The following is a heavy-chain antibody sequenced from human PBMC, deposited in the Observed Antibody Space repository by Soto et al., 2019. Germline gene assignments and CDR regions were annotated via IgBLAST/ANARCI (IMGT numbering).Heavy chain of an antibody. CDR1: GGSISSSNW. Sequence: SETLSLTCAVSGGSISSSNWWSWVRQPPGKGLEWIGEIYHSGSTNYNPSLRSRVTISVDKSKNQFSLKLSSVTAADTAVYYCARVTAAAGDYYYGMDVWGQGTKVTVSS. CDR3: ARVTAAAGDYYYGMDV. J-gene: IGHJ6*02. CDR2: IYHSGST. V-gene: IGHV4-4*02. D-gene: IGHD6-13*01.